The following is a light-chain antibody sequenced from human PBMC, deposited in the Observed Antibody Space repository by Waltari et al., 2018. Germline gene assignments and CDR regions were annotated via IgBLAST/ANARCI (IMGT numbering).Light chain of an antibody. CDR1: QSVSSNY. CDR3: QQYGRSPWT. Sequence: VVSTQSPATLFLSPGERVTLSCRASQSVSSNYLSWYQQKPGQAPRLLIYDASNRATGIADRFSGSGSATDFTLTISRLEPEDVAVYYCQQYGRSPWTFGQGTKVEIK. CDR2: DAS. V-gene: IGKV3-20*01. J-gene: IGKJ1*01.